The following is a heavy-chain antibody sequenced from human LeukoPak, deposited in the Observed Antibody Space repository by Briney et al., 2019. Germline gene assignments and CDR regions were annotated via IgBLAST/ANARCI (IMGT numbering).Heavy chain of an antibody. V-gene: IGHV1-2*02. CDR2: INPNSGGT. Sequence: GASVKVSCKASGYTFTGYYMHWVRQAPGQGLGWMGWINPNSGGTNYAQKFQGRVTMTRDTSISTAYMELSRLRSDDTAVYYCARDRGVVVVPAAINGMDVWGQGTTVTVSS. D-gene: IGHD2-2*02. CDR1: GYTFTGYY. J-gene: IGHJ6*02. CDR3: ARDRGVVVVPAAINGMDV.